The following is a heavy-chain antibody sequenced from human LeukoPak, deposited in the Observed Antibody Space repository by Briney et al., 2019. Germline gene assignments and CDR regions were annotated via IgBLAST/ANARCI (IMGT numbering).Heavy chain of an antibody. V-gene: IGHV3-48*01. CDR1: GFTFSRYS. CDR3: ASGEPFGQWLVRPLGFEY. Sequence: RGSLRLSCAASGFTFSRYSMNWVRQAPGKGLEWISYISSSSSTIYYADSVKGRFTISRDNAKNSLYLQMNSLRAEDTAVYYCASGEPFGQWLVRPLGFEYWGQGTLVTVSS. J-gene: IGHJ4*02. D-gene: IGHD6-19*01. CDR2: ISSSSSTI.